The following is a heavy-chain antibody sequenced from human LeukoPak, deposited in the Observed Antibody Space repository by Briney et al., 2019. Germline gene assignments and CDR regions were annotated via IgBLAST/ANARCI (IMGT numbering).Heavy chain of an antibody. CDR3: ARAQVGSWIDY. V-gene: IGHV4-59*02. J-gene: IGHJ4*02. CDR1: GGSVSDYY. Sequence: SETLSLTCTISGGSVSDYYWSWIRQSPGKGLEWIGSICYSGSTYYNPSLKSRVTISVDTSKNQFSLKLSSVTAADTAVYYCARAQVGSWIDYWGQGTLVTVSS. D-gene: IGHD6-13*01. CDR2: ICYSGST.